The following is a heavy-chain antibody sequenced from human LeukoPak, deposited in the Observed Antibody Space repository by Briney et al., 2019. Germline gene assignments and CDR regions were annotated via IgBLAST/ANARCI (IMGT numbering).Heavy chain of an antibody. CDR3: TRWARYCSEGSCYSWFDP. CDR1: GFTFSSYG. V-gene: IGHV3-7*01. J-gene: IGHJ5*02. CDR2: MKGSEE. Sequence: GGSLRLSCAASGFTFSSYGMSWVRQAPGKGLEWVAKMKGSEEYYVDAVQGRVSISRDNDKNSVYLQMNRLSVHDTAVYYCTRWARYCSEGSCYSWFDPWGQGTLVTVSP. D-gene: IGHD2-15*01.